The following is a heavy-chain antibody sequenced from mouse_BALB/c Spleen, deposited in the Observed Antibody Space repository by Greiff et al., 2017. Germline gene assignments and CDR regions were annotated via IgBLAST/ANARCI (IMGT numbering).Heavy chain of an antibody. Sequence: QVQLQQSGAELVKPGASVKLSCKASGYTFTSYYMYWVKQRPGQGLEWIGEINPSNGGTNFNEKFKSKATLTVDKSSSTAYMQLSSLTSEDSAVYYCTRRRNYYAMDYWGQGTSVTVSS. J-gene: IGHJ4*01. CDR3: TRRRNYYAMDY. CDR2: INPSNGGT. CDR1: GYTFTSYY. D-gene: IGHD2-1*01. V-gene: IGHV1S81*02.